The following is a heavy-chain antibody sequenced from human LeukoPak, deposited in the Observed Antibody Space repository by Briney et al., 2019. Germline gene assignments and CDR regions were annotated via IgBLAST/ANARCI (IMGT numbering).Heavy chain of an antibody. J-gene: IGHJ4*02. CDR3: AKDTGSGYDYFSYYFDY. Sequence: PGGSLRLSCAASGFTFGSYGMSWVRPAPGKGLEWVSADSDSAFSTYYADSVKGRFTISRDKSKDTLYLQMKTLRTEDRAVYYCAKDTGSGYDYFSYYFDYWGQGTLGTVSS. D-gene: IGHD5-12*01. CDR2: DSDSAFST. V-gene: IGHV3-23*01. CDR1: GFTFGSYG.